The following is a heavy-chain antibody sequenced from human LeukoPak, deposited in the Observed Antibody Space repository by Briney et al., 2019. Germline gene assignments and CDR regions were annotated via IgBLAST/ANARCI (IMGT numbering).Heavy chain of an antibody. V-gene: IGHV3-23*01. D-gene: IGHD5-12*01. CDR2: ISGTGDST. CDR3: AKGTTNTGYAPFDS. CDR1: GFTFSSCA. Sequence: GGSLRLSCAASGFTFSSCAMSWVRQAPGKGLECVSSISGTGDSTHYADSVRGRFTISRDTAKSRLYLHMNSLGAEDTAEYYCAKGTTNTGYAPFDSCGQGTLVTVSS. J-gene: IGHJ4*02.